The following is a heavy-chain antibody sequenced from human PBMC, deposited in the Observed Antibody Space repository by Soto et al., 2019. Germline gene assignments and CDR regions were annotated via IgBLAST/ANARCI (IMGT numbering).Heavy chain of an antibody. V-gene: IGHV2-70*01. D-gene: IGHD3-10*01. J-gene: IGHJ6*02. CDR1: GFSLSTSGMF. CDR2: IDWDDDK. Sequence: SGPTLVNPTQTLTLTCTFSGFSLSTSGMFVSWIRQPPGNALEWLVLIDWDDDKYYSTSLKTRLTISKDTSKNQVVLTMTNMDPVDTATYYCARIPYRRSITMVRGVIRHYYYGMDVWGQGTTVTVSS. CDR3: ARIPYRRSITMVRGVIRHYYYGMDV.